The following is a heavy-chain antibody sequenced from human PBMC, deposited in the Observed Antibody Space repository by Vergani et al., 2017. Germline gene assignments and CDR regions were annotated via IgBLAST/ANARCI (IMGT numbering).Heavy chain of an antibody. Sequence: QAHLEVSGPGVVSSSETLALTCTVSGGSVNNADHYWAWIRQSPEKALEWIGYIYYSGATYYNPSLRRRVTISVDTSKNQFSLKLSSVTAADTAVYYCARXYPYCSSTSCSSFDYWGQGTLVTVSS. CDR2: IYYSGAT. D-gene: IGHD2-2*01. V-gene: IGHV4-30-4*08. J-gene: IGHJ4*02. CDR3: ARXYPYCSSTSCSSFDY. CDR1: GGSVNNADHY.